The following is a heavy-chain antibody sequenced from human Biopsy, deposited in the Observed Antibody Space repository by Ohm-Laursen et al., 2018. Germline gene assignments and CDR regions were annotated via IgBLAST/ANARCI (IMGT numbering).Heavy chain of an antibody. J-gene: IGHJ5*02. D-gene: IGHD2-2*01. CDR3: ARGIVEVPTSTRWFDP. V-gene: IGHV3-74*03. Sequence: SLRLSCAASGFTFSWFWMNWVRQAPGRGLVWVSRISSDGSTTEYADFVKGRFTISRDNAKSTLYLQMNSLTAEDAAVYYCARGIVEVPTSTRWFDPWGQETLVSVSS. CDR2: ISSDGSTT. CDR1: GFTFSWFW.